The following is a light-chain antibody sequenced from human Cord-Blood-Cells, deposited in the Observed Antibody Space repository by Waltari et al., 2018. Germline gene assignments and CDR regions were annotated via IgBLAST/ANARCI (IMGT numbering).Light chain of an antibody. CDR1: QSISSN. J-gene: IGKJ2*01. CDR3: QQSYSTPYT. V-gene: IGKV1-39*01. CDR2: AAS. Sequence: DIQMTQSPSSLSASVRDRVTITRRASQSISSNLNWYQQKPGKAPKLLIYAASYLQSGVPSRFSGSGSGTNFTLTISSLQPEDFATYYCQQSYSTPYTFGQGTKLEIK.